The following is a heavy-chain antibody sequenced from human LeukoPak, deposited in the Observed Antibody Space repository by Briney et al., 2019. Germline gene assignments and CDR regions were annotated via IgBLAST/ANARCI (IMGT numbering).Heavy chain of an antibody. Sequence: GGSLRLSCAASVFTFSSYAMRWVRQAPGKGLEWVSSISGSGGSTYYADSVKGRFTISRDNSKNTLYLQMNSLRAEDTAVYYCAKDWDYYGSGSYSDYWGQGTLVTVSS. CDR3: AKDWDYYGSGSYSDY. J-gene: IGHJ4*02. CDR1: VFTFSSYA. CDR2: ISGSGGST. V-gene: IGHV3-23*01. D-gene: IGHD3-10*01.